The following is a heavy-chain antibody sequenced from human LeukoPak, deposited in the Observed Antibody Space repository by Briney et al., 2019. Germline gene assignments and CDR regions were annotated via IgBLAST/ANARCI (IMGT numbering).Heavy chain of an antibody. V-gene: IGHV3-49*04. Sequence: PGGPLRLSCTPSGLTFGDYAMSWVRQAPGKGLEWVGFIRSKAYGGTTEYAASVKGRFTISRDDSKSIAYLQMNSLKTEDTAVYYCTREPTMSNYYGSGSPHYWGQGTLVTVSS. CDR1: GLTFGDYA. D-gene: IGHD3-10*01. CDR3: TREPTMSNYYGSGSPHY. CDR2: IRSKAYGGTT. J-gene: IGHJ4*02.